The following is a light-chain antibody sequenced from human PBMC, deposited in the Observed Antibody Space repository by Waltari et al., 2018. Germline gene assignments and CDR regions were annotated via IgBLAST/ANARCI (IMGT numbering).Light chain of an antibody. CDR1: RSNIGGGYD. CDR3: QSYDSSGGAFYV. Sequence: QPVLTQPPSVSGAPGQRVTISCTGSRSNIGGGYDVHWYQQLPGEAPKLLIFDNCDRPSGVPDRFSGSKSGTSASRVISGLQADDEGDYYCQSYDSSGGAFYVFGTGTKVTVL. J-gene: IGLJ1*01. CDR2: DNC. V-gene: IGLV1-40*01.